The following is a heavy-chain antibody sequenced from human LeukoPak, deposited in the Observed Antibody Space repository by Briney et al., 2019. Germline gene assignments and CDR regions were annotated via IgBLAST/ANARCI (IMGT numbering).Heavy chain of an antibody. Sequence: ASVKVSCKASGYTFTSYGISWVRQAPGQGLEWMGIINPSGGSTSYAQKFQGRVTMTRDTSTSTVYMELSSLRSEDTAVYYCARDHIEHSSGWYTYWFDPWGQGTLVTVSS. V-gene: IGHV1-46*01. CDR1: GYTFTSYG. D-gene: IGHD6-19*01. CDR2: INPSGGST. J-gene: IGHJ5*02. CDR3: ARDHIEHSSGWYTYWFDP.